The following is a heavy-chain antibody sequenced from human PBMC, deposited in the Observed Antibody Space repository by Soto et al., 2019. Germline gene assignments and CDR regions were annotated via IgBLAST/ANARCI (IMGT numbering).Heavy chain of an antibody. CDR3: ARGGIAGHGFDP. V-gene: IGHV4-31*03. Sequence: QVQLQESGPGLVKPSQTLSLTCTVSGDSINSGGYYYSWIRQHPGQGLEWVGYIFHSGSTLSNPSLRSRVTLSADTSKNQLSLKLTSVTAADTAVYYCARGGIAGHGFDPWGQGTLVTVSA. CDR1: GDSINSGGYY. D-gene: IGHD2-15*01. J-gene: IGHJ5*02. CDR2: IFHSGST.